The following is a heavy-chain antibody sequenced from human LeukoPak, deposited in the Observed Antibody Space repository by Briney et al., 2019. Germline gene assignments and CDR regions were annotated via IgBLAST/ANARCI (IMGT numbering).Heavy chain of an antibody. CDR3: ASSGSGSYFDY. CDR2: IIPIFGTA. V-gene: IGHV1-69*05. Sequence: GASVKVSCKASGGTFSSYAISWVRQAPGQGLEWMGRIIPIFGTANYAQKFQGRVTITTDESTSTAYMELSSLRSEDTSVYYCASSGSGSYFDYWGQGTLVTVSS. D-gene: IGHD3-10*01. CDR1: GGTFSSYA. J-gene: IGHJ4*02.